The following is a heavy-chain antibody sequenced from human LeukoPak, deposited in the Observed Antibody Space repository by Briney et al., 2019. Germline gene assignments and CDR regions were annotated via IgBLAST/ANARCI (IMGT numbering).Heavy chain of an antibody. V-gene: IGHV3-30*03. CDR1: GFTFTTFW. CDR3: ARDPQYYDFWSGYYYRWDDAFDI. CDR2: ISYDGSNK. J-gene: IGHJ3*02. D-gene: IGHD3-3*01. Sequence: GGSLRLSCATSGFTFTTFWIHGVRQAPGKGLQGMAVISYDGSNKYYAYSVKGRFTISRDNSKNTLYLQMNSLRAEETAVYYCARDPQYYDFWSGYYYRWDDAFDIWGQGTMVTVSS.